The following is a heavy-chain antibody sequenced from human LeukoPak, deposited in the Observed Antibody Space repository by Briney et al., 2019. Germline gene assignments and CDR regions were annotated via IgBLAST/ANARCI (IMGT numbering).Heavy chain of an antibody. CDR2: ISAYSGNR. D-gene: IGHD6-13*01. J-gene: IGHJ4*02. V-gene: IGHV1-18*01. CDR3: ARDSKAASEDFDY. CDR1: GYTFTSYG. Sequence: APVKPSCTASGYTFTSYGISWVRQAPGQGLEWMGWISAYSGNRNYAHKLQGRVTMTTDTSTSTAYMELRSLRSDDTAVYYCARDSKAASEDFDYWGQGTLVTVSS.